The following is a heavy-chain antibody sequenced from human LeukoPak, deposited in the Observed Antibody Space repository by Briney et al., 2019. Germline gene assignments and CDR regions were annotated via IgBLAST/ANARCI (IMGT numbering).Heavy chain of an antibody. J-gene: IGHJ6*02. D-gene: IGHD3-22*01. Sequence: GGSLRLSCAASGFTFSSYAMHWVRQAPGKGLEWVAVISYDGSNKYYADSVKGRFTISGDNSKNTLYLQMNSLRAEDTAVYYCARDRITMIVVVPTCYGMDVWGQGTTVTVSS. V-gene: IGHV3-30-3*01. CDR2: ISYDGSNK. CDR1: GFTFSSYA. CDR3: ARDRITMIVVVPTCYGMDV.